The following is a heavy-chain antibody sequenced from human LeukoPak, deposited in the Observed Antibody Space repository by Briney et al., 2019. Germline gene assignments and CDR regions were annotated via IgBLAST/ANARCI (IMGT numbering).Heavy chain of an antibody. D-gene: IGHD6-19*01. Sequence: APVKVSCKTSGYTFTNYDINWVRQANGQGLEWMGWMNPNSGNTGYAQKLQGRVTMTTDTSTSTAYMELRSLRSDDTAVYYCARDRDSSGWYAYYYYYYMDVWGKGTTVTVSS. CDR1: GYTFTNYD. CDR2: MNPNSGNT. V-gene: IGHV1-8*02. CDR3: ARDRDSSGWYAYYYYYYMDV. J-gene: IGHJ6*03.